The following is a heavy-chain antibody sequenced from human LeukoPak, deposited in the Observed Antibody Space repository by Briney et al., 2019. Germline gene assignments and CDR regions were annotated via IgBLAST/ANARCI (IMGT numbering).Heavy chain of an antibody. J-gene: IGHJ5*02. CDR1: GGSITRSSYH. D-gene: IGHD3-22*01. V-gene: IGHV4-39*01. CDR2: IYYSGTT. Sequence: SETLSLTCTVSGGSITRSSYHWGWIRQPPGKGLEWIGSIYYSGTTYYNPSLKSRVTISVDTSKNQFSLKLSSVTAADTAVYYCAPPPYYYEANGYSVAWGQGTLITVSS. CDR3: APPPYYYEANGYSVA.